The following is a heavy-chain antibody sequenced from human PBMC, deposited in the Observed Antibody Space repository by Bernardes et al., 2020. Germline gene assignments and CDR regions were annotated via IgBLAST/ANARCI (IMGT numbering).Heavy chain of an antibody. V-gene: IGHV1-2*06. CDR2: INPNSGGT. CDR1: GYTFTGYF. CDR3: ARVVGDYYFDY. J-gene: IGHJ4*02. D-gene: IGHD4-17*01. Sequence: ASVKVACKTSGYTFTGYFIHWVRQAPGQGLGCMGRINPNSGGTNYAQKFQGRVTMTRDTSITTAYMELSSLRSDDTAVYYCARVVGDYYFDYWGQGTLVTVSS.